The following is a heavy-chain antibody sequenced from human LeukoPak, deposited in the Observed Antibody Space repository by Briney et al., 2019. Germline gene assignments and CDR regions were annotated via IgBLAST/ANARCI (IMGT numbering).Heavy chain of an antibody. Sequence: TGGSLRLSCAASGFTVNKNYMSWIRQAPGKGLQWVSLFYSDGRKFYADSVRGRFTVSGDNSKNTLYLQMNSPRADDTAVYYCVSHNDNGDYGEAWGQGTLVTVSS. CDR2: FYSDGRK. J-gene: IGHJ5*02. CDR3: VSHNDNGDYGEA. D-gene: IGHD4-17*01. V-gene: IGHV3-53*01. CDR1: GFTVNKNY.